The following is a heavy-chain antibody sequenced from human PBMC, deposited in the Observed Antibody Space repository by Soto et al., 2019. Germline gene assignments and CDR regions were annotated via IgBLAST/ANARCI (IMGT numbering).Heavy chain of an antibody. Sequence: QVQMVQSGAEVKKPGASVKVSCKASGYSFRSYYINWVRQAAGQGLEWMGWMDPNSGNTDFAQKFQGRVSLPSSTSMHSAYTELSSLTPEDTAVYFCARGRSLNKAYDSGWYIGYWGQGTQVTVSS. CDR2: MDPNSGNT. D-gene: IGHD6-13*01. CDR3: ARGRSLNKAYDSGWYIGY. J-gene: IGHJ4*02. CDR1: GYSFRSYY. V-gene: IGHV1-8*01.